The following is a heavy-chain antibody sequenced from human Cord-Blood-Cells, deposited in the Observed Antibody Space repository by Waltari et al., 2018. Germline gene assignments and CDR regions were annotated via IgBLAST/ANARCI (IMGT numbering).Heavy chain of an antibody. Sequence: QVQLQESGPGLVKPSEPLSLTCTVTGGSVSSGSYYWTWIRQPPGTGLEWIGYIYYSGSTNYNPSLKSRVTISVDTSKNQFSLKLSSVTAADTAVYYCARVRRLERRRNYYYYMDVWGKGTTVTVSS. CDR2: IYYSGST. CDR3: ARVRRLERRRNYYYYMDV. D-gene: IGHD1-1*01. J-gene: IGHJ6*03. CDR1: GGSVSSGSYY. V-gene: IGHV4-61*01.